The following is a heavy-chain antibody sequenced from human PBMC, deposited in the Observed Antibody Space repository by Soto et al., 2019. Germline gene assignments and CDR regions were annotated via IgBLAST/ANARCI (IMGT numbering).Heavy chain of an antibody. J-gene: IGHJ4*02. Sequence: GGSLRLSCAASGFTFSSYSMNWVRQAPGKGLEWVSSISKSSRYIYYADSVKGRFTISRDNAKNSLYLQMNSLRAEDTAVYYCARDYYDSFFDYWGQGTLVTVSS. D-gene: IGHD3-22*01. CDR3: ARDYYDSFFDY. CDR1: GFTFSSYS. V-gene: IGHV3-21*01. CDR2: ISKSSRYI.